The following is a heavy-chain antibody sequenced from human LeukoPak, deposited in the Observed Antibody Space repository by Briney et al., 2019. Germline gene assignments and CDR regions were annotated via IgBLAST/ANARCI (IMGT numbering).Heavy chain of an antibody. CDR3: AREKPPYYYDSSGYYFHWFDP. V-gene: IGHV1-18*01. Sequence: SVKVSCKASGYTFTSYGISWVGQAPGQGREGMGWISAYNGNTNYAQKLQGRVTMTTDTSTSTAYMELRSLRSDDTAVYYCAREKPPYYYDSSGYYFHWFDPWGQGTLVTVSS. D-gene: IGHD3-22*01. CDR1: GYTFTSYG. CDR2: ISAYNGNT. J-gene: IGHJ5*02.